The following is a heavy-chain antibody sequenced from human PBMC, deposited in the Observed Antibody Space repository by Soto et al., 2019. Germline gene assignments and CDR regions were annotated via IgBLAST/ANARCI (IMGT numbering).Heavy chain of an antibody. CDR2: IKSKTDGGTT. CDR1: GFTFSNAW. V-gene: IGHV3-15*01. D-gene: IGHD4-17*01. J-gene: IGHJ6*03. CDR3: TTVNGDYILREANYYYYYYMDV. Sequence: GGSLRLSCAASGFTFSNAWMSWVRQALGKGLEWVGRIKSKTDGGTTDYAAPVKGRFTISRDDSKNTLYLQMNSLKTEDTAVYYCTTVNGDYILREANYYYYYYMDVWGKGTTVTVS.